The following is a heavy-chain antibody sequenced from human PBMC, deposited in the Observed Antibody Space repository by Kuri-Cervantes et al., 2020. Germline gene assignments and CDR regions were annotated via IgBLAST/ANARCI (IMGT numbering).Heavy chain of an antibody. D-gene: IGHD4-17*01. CDR1: GFSFSGSV. Sequence: GGSLRLSCVASGFSFSGSVVHWVRQASGKGLEWVGRIRSKADNYATAYAASVKGRLTVSRDDSKNTAYLQMNSLKTEDTAVYYCQAGDYEPGNYWGQGTLVTVSS. CDR2: IRSKADNYAT. J-gene: IGHJ4*02. V-gene: IGHV3-73*01. CDR3: QAGDYEPGNY.